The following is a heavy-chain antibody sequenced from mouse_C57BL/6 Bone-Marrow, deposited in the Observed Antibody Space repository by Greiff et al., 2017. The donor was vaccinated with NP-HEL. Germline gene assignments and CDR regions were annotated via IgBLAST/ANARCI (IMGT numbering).Heavy chain of an antibody. CDR2: FHPYNDDT. Sequence: QVTLKESGAELVKPGASVKMSCKASGYTFTTYPIEWVKQNHGKSLEWIGNFHPYNDDTEYNEKFKNKATLTVEKSSSTVYLELSRLTSDDSSVYYCARGVNYWYYFDYWGQGTTLTVSS. CDR1: GYTFTTYP. J-gene: IGHJ2*01. V-gene: IGHV1-47*01. D-gene: IGHD2-1*01. CDR3: ARGVNYWYYFDY.